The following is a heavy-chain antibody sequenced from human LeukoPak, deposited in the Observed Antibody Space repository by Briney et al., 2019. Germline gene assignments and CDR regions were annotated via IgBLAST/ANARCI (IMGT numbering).Heavy chain of an antibody. D-gene: IGHD3-22*01. J-gene: IGHJ4*02. Sequence: SETLSLTCTVSGGSISGSGFYWGWIRQPPGKGLEWIGSMYESGSTFYSPSLKSRVTISIDTSKNQFSLKLNSVTAADTAVYFCARHYGLNYYDSSAYEYWGQGTLVTVSS. CDR3: ARHYGLNYYDSSAYEY. V-gene: IGHV4-39*01. CDR1: GGSISGSGFY. CDR2: MYESGST.